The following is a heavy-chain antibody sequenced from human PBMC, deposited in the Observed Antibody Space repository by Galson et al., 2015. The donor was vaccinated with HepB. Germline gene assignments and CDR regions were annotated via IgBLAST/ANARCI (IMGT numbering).Heavy chain of an antibody. CDR2: SRNKLKGYST. D-gene: IGHD4-23*01. V-gene: IGHV3-72*01. J-gene: IGHJ4*02. CDR1: GFSFSDHY. CDR3: ARSEVTTVVTDFDS. Sequence: SLRLSCAVSGFSFSDHYIDWVRQAPGKGLEWVGRSRNKLKGYSTAYAASVKGRFTVSRDDSKNSVFLQMNSLRSEDTAVYYCARSEVTTVVTDFDSWGQGTLVTVSS.